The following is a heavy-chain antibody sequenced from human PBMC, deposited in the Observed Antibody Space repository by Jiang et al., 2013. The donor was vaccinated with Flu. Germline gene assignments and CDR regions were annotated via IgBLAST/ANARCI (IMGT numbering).Heavy chain of an antibody. Sequence: VKVSCKASGYTFTGYYMHWVRQAPGQGLEWMGWINPNSGGTNYAQKFQGRVTMTRDTSISTAYMELSRLRSDDTAVYYCARRPRVWLPNYYGMDVWGQGTTVTVSS. J-gene: IGHJ6*02. CDR3: ARRPRVWLPNYYGMDV. V-gene: IGHV1-2*02. CDR1: GYTFTGYY. D-gene: IGHD5-18*01. CDR2: INPNSGGT.